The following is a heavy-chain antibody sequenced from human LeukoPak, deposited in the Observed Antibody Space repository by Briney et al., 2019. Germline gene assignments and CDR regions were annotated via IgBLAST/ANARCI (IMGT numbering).Heavy chain of an antibody. CDR2: NNPYNWNK. Sequence: ASVKLSCKASGYTYTSYGIRWVRHASGQGLECMGMNNPYNWNKNYSPKLQGRVTIANDKSTSNTYMGLGSLRSGDTAVYYCARDWMFTLPPVYWGQGTMV. J-gene: IGHJ4*02. CDR1: GYTYTSYG. CDR3: ARDWMFTLPPVY. D-gene: IGHD2-2*03. V-gene: IGHV1-18*01.